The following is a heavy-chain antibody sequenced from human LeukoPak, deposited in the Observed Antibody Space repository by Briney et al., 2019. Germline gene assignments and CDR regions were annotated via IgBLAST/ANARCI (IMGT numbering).Heavy chain of an antibody. CDR2: NYPGESHT. D-gene: IGHD6-6*01. CDR1: GYSFTSHW. J-gene: IGHJ3*02. CDR3: ARHPSSHPYDAFDI. Sequence: EAPEISLKGSGYSFTSHWIGLVPQISGKGPEWMGINYPGESHTRYSPSFQRQGTISADKSISTTYLQWSSLKASDTAMYYCARHPSSHPYDAFDIWGQGTMVTVSS. V-gene: IGHV5-51*01.